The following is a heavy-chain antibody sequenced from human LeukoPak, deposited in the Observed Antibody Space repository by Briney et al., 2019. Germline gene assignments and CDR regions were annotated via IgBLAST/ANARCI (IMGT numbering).Heavy chain of an antibody. V-gene: IGHV4-59*01. D-gene: IGHD4-23*01. J-gene: IGHJ6*02. Sequence: SETLSLTCTVSGGSISSYYWSWIRQPPGKGLEWIGYVYYSGSTNYNPSLKSRVTISVDTSKNQFSLKLSSVTAADTAVYYCARVGGTNYYYYGMDVWGQGTTVTVSS. CDR2: VYYSGST. CDR3: ARVGGTNYYYYGMDV. CDR1: GGSISSYY.